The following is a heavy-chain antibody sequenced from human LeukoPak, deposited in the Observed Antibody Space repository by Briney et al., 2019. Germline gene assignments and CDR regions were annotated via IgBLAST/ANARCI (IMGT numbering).Heavy chain of an antibody. CDR1: GYTFTSYD. CDR2: MNPNSGNT. V-gene: IGHV1-8*02. J-gene: IGHJ4*02. CDR3: ARAVSCSSTSCYYLDY. D-gene: IGHD2-2*01. Sequence: ASMKVSCKASGYTFTSYDINWVRQATGQGLEWMGWMNPNSGNTGYAQKFQGRVTITRNTSISTAYMEVSSLRSEDTAVYYCARAVSCSSTSCYYLDYWGQGTLVTVSS.